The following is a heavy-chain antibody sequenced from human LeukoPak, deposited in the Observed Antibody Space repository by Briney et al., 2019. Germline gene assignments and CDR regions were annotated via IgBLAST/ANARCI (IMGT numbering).Heavy chain of an antibody. J-gene: IGHJ4*02. CDR3: ARGWADIVADGAFDY. D-gene: IGHD5-12*01. Sequence: GGSLRLSCAASGFTFSSYNMKWVRQAPGKGLEWVSSISTSSSYIYYADSVKGRFTISRDNAKNSLYLQMNSLRAEDTAVYYCARGWADIVADGAFDYWGQGTLVTVSS. CDR2: ISTSSSYI. CDR1: GFTFSSYN. V-gene: IGHV3-21*01.